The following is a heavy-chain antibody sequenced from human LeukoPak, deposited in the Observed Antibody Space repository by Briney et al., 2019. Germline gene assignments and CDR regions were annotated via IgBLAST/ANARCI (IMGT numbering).Heavy chain of an antibody. CDR2: ISGYNGNT. Sequence: ASVKVSCKASGYTFTSYGPNWVRQAPGQGLEWMGWISGYNGNTNYVQKLQGRVTMTTDTSTSTAYMELRSLRSDDTAVYYCARSMVPAANNWFDSWGQGTLVTVSS. CDR3: ARSMVPAANNWFDS. CDR1: GYTFTSYG. J-gene: IGHJ5*01. D-gene: IGHD2-2*01. V-gene: IGHV1-18*01.